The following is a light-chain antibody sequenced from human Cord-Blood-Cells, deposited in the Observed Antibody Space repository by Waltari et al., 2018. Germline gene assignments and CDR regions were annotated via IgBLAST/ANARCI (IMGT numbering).Light chain of an antibody. J-gene: IGLJ1*01. CDR3: SSYTSSSTLV. CDR1: SSDVGGYHY. V-gene: IGLV2-14*01. CDR2: DVS. Sequence: QSALTHPAPVSGSPGQSITISCTGTSSDVGGYHYVSWYQQHPGKAPKPMIYDVSNRPSGVSNRFSGSKSGNTASLTISGLQAEDEADYYCSSYTSSSTLVFGTGTKVTVL.